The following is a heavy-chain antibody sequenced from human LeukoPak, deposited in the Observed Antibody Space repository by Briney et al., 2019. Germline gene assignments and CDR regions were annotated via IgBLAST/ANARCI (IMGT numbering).Heavy chain of an antibody. D-gene: IGHD3-3*01. CDR2: IVVGSGNT. CDR3: AAESPYYDFWSGYNYYYYMDV. V-gene: IGHV1-58*01. CDR1: GFTFTSSA. Sequence: SVKVSCKASGFTFTSSAVQWVRQARGQRLEWIGWIVVGSGNTNYAQKFQERVTITRDMSTSTAYMELSSLRSEDTAVYYCAAESPYYDFWSGYNYYYYMDVWGKGTTVTVSS. J-gene: IGHJ6*03.